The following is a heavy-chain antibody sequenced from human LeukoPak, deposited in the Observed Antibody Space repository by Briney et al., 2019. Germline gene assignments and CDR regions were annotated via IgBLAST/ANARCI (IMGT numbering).Heavy chain of an antibody. J-gene: IGHJ4*02. CDR3: ARHGRYSSGWYYFDY. D-gene: IGHD6-19*01. CDR1: GYSISSGYY. CDR2: IYYSGST. Sequence: SETLSLTCTVSGYSISSGYYWGWIRQPPGKGLEWIGSIYYSGSTYYNPSLKSRVTISVDTSKNQFSLKLSSVTAADTAVYYCARHGRYSSGWYYFDYWGQGTLVTVSS. V-gene: IGHV4-38-2*02.